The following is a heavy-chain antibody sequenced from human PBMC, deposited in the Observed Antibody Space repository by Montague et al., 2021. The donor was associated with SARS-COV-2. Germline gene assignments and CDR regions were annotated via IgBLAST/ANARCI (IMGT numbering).Heavy chain of an antibody. CDR2: IHYSGSA. Sequence: SETLSLTCTVSGGSISSSSYYWGWLRQPPGKGLEWIGSIHYSGSAYYNPSLKSRVTISVDTSKNQFSLKLSSVTAADTAVYYCARVGRQQLVRLSGMDVWGQGTTVTVSS. D-gene: IGHD6-13*01. V-gene: IGHV4-39*07. CDR3: ARVGRQQLVRLSGMDV. J-gene: IGHJ6*02. CDR1: GGSISSSSYY.